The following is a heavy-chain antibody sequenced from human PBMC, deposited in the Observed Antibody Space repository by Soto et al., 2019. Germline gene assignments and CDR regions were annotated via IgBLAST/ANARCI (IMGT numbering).Heavy chain of an antibody. Sequence: QLQLQESGPGLVKPSETLSLTCTVSGGSISSSTYYWGWILQPPGKGLEWIGSVYFSATTYYNPSLKSRLTFAEDTSKNLFSLKLSSVTAADTAVYYCARHGLSSSGWTAAGFDYWGQGIVVTVSS. D-gene: IGHD6-19*01. CDR2: VYFSATT. J-gene: IGHJ4*02. V-gene: IGHV4-39*01. CDR1: GGSISSSTYY. CDR3: ARHGLSSSGWTAAGFDY.